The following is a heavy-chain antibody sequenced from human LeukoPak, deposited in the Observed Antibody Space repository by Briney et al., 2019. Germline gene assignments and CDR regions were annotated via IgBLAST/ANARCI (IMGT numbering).Heavy chain of an antibody. CDR3: ASQKRAGTIDH. V-gene: IGHV3-11*01. Sequence: GGSLRLSCAASGFTFSDYYMSWIRQAPGKGLGWVSYISSSGSTIYYADSVTGRFTISRDNAKNALYLQMNSLRAEDTAVYYCASQKRAGTIDHWGQGTLVTVSS. J-gene: IGHJ4*02. D-gene: IGHD1-7*01. CDR1: GFTFSDYY. CDR2: ISSSGSTI.